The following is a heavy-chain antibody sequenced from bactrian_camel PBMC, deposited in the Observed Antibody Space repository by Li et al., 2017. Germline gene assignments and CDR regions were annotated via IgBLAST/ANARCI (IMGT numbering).Heavy chain of an antibody. V-gene: IGHV3S1*01. J-gene: IGHJ4*01. CDR3: AARSGVACYPSDTAFEW. D-gene: IGHD2*01. CDR1: RYTSTHC. CDR2: VSGGGAT. Sequence: VQLVESGGGSVQAGGSLRLSCSASRYTSTHCMAWFRQFPGQGREAVASVSGGGATVYDDSVKGRFTVSCFHDRKVLYLQMNSLKPEDSAMYYCAARSGVACYPSDTAFEWWGQGTQVTVS.